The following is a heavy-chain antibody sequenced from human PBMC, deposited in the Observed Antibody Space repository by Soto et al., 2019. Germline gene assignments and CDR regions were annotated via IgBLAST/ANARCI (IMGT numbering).Heavy chain of an antibody. D-gene: IGHD3-3*01. CDR1: GGSFSGYY. V-gene: IGHV4-34*01. J-gene: IGHJ5*02. CDR3: ARGLGDFWSGYYMRFDP. Sequence: PSETLSLTCAVYGGSFSGYYWSWIRQPPGKGLEWIGEINHSGSTNYNPSLKSRVTISVDTSKNQFSLKLSSVTAADTAVCYCARGLGDFWSGYYMRFDPWGQGTLVTVSS. CDR2: INHSGST.